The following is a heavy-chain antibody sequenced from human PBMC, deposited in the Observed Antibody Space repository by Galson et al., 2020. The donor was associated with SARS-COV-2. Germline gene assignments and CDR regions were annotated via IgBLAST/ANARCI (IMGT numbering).Heavy chain of an antibody. CDR2: TSNKANSYTT. J-gene: IGHJ6*02. CDR3: ARLSPSTVVRESPYYYYGMDV. V-gene: IGHV3-72*01. D-gene: IGHD4-17*01. Sequence: GGSLRLSCAASGFNFSDHYIDCVRPAPGKGLEWVGRTSNKANSYTTEYAASVKGRFTIPRDDSKNSLYRQMNSLKTVDTAVYYCARLSPSTVVRESPYYYYGMDVWGQGTTVTVSS. CDR1: GFNFSDHY.